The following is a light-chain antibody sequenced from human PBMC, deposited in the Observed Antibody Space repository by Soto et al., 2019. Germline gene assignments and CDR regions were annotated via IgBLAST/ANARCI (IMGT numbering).Light chain of an antibody. Sequence: EFGLTQSPGTLSLSPGERATLSCRASQTVRNNYLAWYQQKPGQAPRLLIYGASTRATGIPDRFSGSGSGTDFTLTISRLEPEDFAVYYCQQYGSSRPLTFGGGTKVDIK. CDR3: QQYGSSRPLT. CDR2: GAS. J-gene: IGKJ4*01. CDR1: QTVRNNY. V-gene: IGKV3-20*01.